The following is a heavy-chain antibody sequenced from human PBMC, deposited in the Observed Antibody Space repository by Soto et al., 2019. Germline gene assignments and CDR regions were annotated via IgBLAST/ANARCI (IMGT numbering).Heavy chain of an antibody. CDR2: MNPNSGNT. D-gene: IGHD2-15*01. Sequence: ASVKVSCKASGYTFTSYDINWVRQATGQGLEWMGWMNPNSGNTGYAQKFQGRVTMTRNTSISTAYMELSSLRSEDTAVYYCARMGEDIVSSTDCSCGCSYWASSYYYMHARRKGLTVTVS. CDR3: ARMGEDIVSSTDCSCGCSYWASSYYYMHA. CDR1: GYTFTSYD. V-gene: IGHV1-8*01. J-gene: IGHJ6*03.